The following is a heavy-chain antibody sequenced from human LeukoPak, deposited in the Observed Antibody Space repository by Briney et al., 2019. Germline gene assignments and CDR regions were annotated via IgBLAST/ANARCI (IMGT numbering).Heavy chain of an antibody. J-gene: IGHJ4*02. CDR2: ISGSGGST. CDR3: ARGGDFWSGYYPIDY. Sequence: GGSLRLSCAASGFTFSSYAMSWVRQAPGKGLEWVSAISGSGGSTYYADSVKGRFTISRDNSKNTLYLQMNSLRAEDTAVYYCARGGDFWSGYYPIDYWGQGTLVTVSS. V-gene: IGHV3-23*01. D-gene: IGHD3-3*01. CDR1: GFTFSSYA.